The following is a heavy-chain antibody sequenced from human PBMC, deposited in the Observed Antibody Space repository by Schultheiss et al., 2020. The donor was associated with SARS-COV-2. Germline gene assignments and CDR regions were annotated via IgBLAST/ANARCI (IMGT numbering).Heavy chain of an antibody. CDR2: IYYSGST. CDR1: GGSISSGSYY. CDR3: AREIYCSGGSCYSLGFDY. V-gene: IGHV4-31*01. Sequence: SETLSLTCTVSGGSISSGSYYWSWIRQHPGKGLEWIGYIYYSGSTYYNPSLKSLVTISVDTSKNQFSLKLSSVTAADTAVYYCAREIYCSGGSCYSLGFDYWGQGTLVTVSS. D-gene: IGHD2-15*01. J-gene: IGHJ4*02.